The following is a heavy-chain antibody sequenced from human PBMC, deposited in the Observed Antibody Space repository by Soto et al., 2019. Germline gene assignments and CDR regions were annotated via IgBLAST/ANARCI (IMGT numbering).Heavy chain of an antibody. V-gene: IGHV4-39*01. CDR1: GGSISSSSYY. CDR3: ARLAVVAALGVHDYYGMYV. CDR2: IYYSGST. Sequence: SETLSLTCTVSGGSISSSSYYWGWIRQPPGKGLEWIGSIYYSGSTYYNPSLKSRVTISVDTSKNQFSLKLSSVTAADTAVYYCARLAVVAALGVHDYYGMYVLCQGAAVTVSS. D-gene: IGHD2-15*01. J-gene: IGHJ6*02.